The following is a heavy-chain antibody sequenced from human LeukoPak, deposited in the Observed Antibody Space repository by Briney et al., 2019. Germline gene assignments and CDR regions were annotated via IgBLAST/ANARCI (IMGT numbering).Heavy chain of an antibody. D-gene: IGHD6-19*01. V-gene: IGHV4-4*02. CDR2: IYHSGST. Sequence: PSETLSLTCAVSGGSISSSNWWSWVRQPPGKGLEWFGEIYHSGSTNYNPSLKSRVTISVDKSKNQFSLKLSSVTVADTAVYYCATSPSGWYRVSGIDYWGQGTLVTVSS. CDR1: GGSISSSNW. CDR3: ATSPSGWYRVSGIDY. J-gene: IGHJ4*02.